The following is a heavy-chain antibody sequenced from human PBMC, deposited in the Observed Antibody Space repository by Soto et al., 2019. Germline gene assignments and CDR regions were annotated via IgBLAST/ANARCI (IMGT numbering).Heavy chain of an antibody. CDR2: ISGYNGNP. CDR3: ARDPTGHFIEY. J-gene: IGHJ4*02. Sequence: QVQLVQSGAEVKKPGASVKVSCKTSGYTFTSYGVAWVRQAPGQGLEWMGWISGYNGNPKYALKLQGRVTMTTDTSTSTAYMELRSLRSDDTAVYYCARDPTGHFIEYWGQGTLVTVSS. D-gene: IGHD1-1*01. CDR1: GYTFTSYG. V-gene: IGHV1-18*01.